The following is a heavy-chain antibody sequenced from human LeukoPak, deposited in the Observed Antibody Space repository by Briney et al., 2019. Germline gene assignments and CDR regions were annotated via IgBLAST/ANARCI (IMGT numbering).Heavy chain of an antibody. D-gene: IGHD4-11*01. V-gene: IGHV4-39*01. CDR2: IYHSGST. CDR1: GGSISSSTYY. Sequence: SETLSLTCTVSGGSISSSTYYWGWIRQAPGKGLEWIGSIYHSGSTYYNPSLKSRVTISVDTSRNQFSLNLTSVTAADTAVYYCARHYSPWGQGTLVAVSS. CDR3: ARHYSP. J-gene: IGHJ5*02.